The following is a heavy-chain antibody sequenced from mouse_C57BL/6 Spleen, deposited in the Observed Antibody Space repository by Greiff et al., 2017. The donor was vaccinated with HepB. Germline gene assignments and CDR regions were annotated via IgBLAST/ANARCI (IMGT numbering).Heavy chain of an antibody. CDR1: GFTFSDYG. J-gene: IGHJ2*01. D-gene: IGHD1-1*01. V-gene: IGHV5-17*01. CDR3: ARPHYYGSSLDY. CDR2: ISSGSSTI. Sequence: EVQLVESGGGLVKPGGSLKLSCAASGFTFSDYGMHWVRQAPEKGLEWVAYISSGSSTIYYADTVTGRFTISRDNAKNTLFLQMTSLRSEDTAMYYCARPHYYGSSLDYWGQGTTLTVSS.